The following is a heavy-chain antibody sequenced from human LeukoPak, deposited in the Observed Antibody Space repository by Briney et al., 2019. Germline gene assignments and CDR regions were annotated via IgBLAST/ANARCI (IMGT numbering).Heavy chain of an antibody. V-gene: IGHV3-23*01. CDR3: AVPPDLYSSSWYYFDY. CDR2: ISGSGVNT. J-gene: IGHJ4*02. CDR1: GFTFTSYT. Sequence: GGSLRLSCPASGFTFTSYTMSWVRQAPGKGLEWVSSISGSGVNTYYADSVKGRFTISRDNSKNTLYLQMNSLRAEDTAVYFCAVPPDLYSSSWYYFDYWGQGTLVTVSS. D-gene: IGHD6-13*01.